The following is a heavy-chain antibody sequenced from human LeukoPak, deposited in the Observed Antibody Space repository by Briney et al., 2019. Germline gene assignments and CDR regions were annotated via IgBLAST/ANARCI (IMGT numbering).Heavy chain of an antibody. V-gene: IGHV3-23*01. CDR3: VRDVAWGAFDY. J-gene: IGHJ4*02. Sequence: GGSLRLSCAASGFTFSNRGMNWVRQAPGKGLEWLSGISPRGGGTYYADSVQGRFTISRDDSKSTLSLQMNSLRVEDTAVYYCVRDVAWGAFDYWGQGTLVTVSS. CDR2: ISPRGGGT. D-gene: IGHD3-9*01. CDR1: GFTFSNRG.